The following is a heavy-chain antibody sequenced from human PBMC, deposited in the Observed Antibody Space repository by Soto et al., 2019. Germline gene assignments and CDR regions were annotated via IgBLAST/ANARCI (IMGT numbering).Heavy chain of an antibody. CDR1: GFTFSSYS. V-gene: IGHV3-48*01. CDR2: ISSSSSTI. D-gene: IGHD4-4*01. J-gene: IGHJ3*02. Sequence: GGSLRLSCAASGFTFSSYSMNWVRQAPGKGLEWVSYISSSSSTIYYADSVKGRFTISRDNAKNSLYLQMNSLRAEDTAVYYCARDRSGQYDAFDIWGQGTRVTVSS. CDR3: ARDRSGQYDAFDI.